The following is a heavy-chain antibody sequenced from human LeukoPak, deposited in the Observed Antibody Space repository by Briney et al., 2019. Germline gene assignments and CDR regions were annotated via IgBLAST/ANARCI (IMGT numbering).Heavy chain of an antibody. Sequence: PGGSLRLSCAASGFTVSSNYMSWVRQAPGKGLEWVSVIYSGGSTYYADSVKGRFSISRDNSKNTLYLQMNSLRAEDTAVYYCAREPLGYYDSSGYYGDYWGQGTLVTVSS. D-gene: IGHD3-22*01. J-gene: IGHJ4*02. CDR3: AREPLGYYDSSGYYGDY. V-gene: IGHV3-66*01. CDR2: IYSGGST. CDR1: GFTVSSNY.